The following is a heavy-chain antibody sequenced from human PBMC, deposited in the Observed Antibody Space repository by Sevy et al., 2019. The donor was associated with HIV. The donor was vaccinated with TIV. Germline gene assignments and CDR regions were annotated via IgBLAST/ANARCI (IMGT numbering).Heavy chain of an antibody. D-gene: IGHD2-15*01. CDR2: ISGSGGST. CDR3: AKAHADCSGGTCYTAHYYYDMDV. Sequence: GGSLRLSCAASGFTFSSYAMSWVRQAPGKGLEWVSAISGSGGSTYYADSVKGRFTISRDNSKNTLYLEMNSLRAEDTAVYYCAKAHADCSGGTCYTAHYYYDMDVWGRGATVTVSS. J-gene: IGHJ6*02. V-gene: IGHV3-23*01. CDR1: GFTFSSYA.